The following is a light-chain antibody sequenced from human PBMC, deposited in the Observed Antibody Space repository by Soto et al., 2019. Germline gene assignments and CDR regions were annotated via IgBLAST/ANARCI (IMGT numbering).Light chain of an antibody. CDR1: NGDIANYNF. V-gene: IGLV2-11*01. Sequence: QSVLTQPRSVSGSPGQSVTISCTGTNGDIANYNFVSWYQQHPGKAPKVMIYDVYKRPSGVPDRFSGSKSGNTASLTISGLQAEDEADYYCSSYTSRSTLVFGTGTKVTVL. CDR2: DVY. J-gene: IGLJ1*01. CDR3: SSYTSRSTLV.